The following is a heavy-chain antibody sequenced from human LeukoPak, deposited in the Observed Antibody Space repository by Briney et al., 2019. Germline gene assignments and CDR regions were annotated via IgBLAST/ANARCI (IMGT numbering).Heavy chain of an antibody. D-gene: IGHD3-10*01. CDR3: ARLSLWFRELLSVAFDY. CDR2: IKQGGSEK. CDR1: GFTFSSYW. V-gene: IGHV3-7*01. J-gene: IGHJ4*02. Sequence: GGSLRLSCAASGFTFSSYWMSWVRQAPGKGLEWVANIKQGGSEKYYVDSVKGRFTISRDNAKNSLYLQMNSLRAEDTAVYYCARLSLWFRELLSVAFDYWGQGTLVTVSS.